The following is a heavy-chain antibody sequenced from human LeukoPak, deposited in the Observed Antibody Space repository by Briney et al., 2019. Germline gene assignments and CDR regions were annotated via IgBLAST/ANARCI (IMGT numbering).Heavy chain of an antibody. D-gene: IGHD6-19*01. V-gene: IGHV1-69*13. CDR1: GGTFSSYA. J-gene: IGHJ6*02. Sequence: SVKVSCKASGGTFSSYAISWVRQAPGQGLEWMGGIIPIFGTANYAQKFQGRVTITADESTDTAYMELSSLRSEDTAVYYCARDSSIDTGMDVWGQGTTVTVSS. CDR2: IIPIFGTA. CDR3: ARDSSIDTGMDV.